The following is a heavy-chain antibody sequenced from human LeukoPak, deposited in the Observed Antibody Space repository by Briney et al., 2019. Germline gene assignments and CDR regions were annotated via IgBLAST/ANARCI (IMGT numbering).Heavy chain of an antibody. D-gene: IGHD1-26*01. J-gene: IGHJ4*02. CDR2: IYSGGST. V-gene: IGHV3-53*01. CDR3: ARGRGGLVGATGY. Sequence: GGSLRLSCAASGFTVSSNSMSWVRQAPGQELEWGSVIYSGGSTYYADSVKGRFTISRDNSKNTLYLQMNSLRAEDMAVYYCARGRGGLVGATGYWGQGTLVTVSS. CDR1: GFTVSSNS.